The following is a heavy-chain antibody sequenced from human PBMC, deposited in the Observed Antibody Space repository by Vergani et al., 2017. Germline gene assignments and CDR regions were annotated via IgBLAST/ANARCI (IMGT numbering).Heavy chain of an antibody. Sequence: QVQLVQSGAEVKKPGASVKVSCKASGGTFSSYAISWVRQAPGQGLEWMGRIIPILGIANYAQKFQGRVTITADKSTSTAYMELSMLRSEDTAGYYCASRVSGEDYWGQGTLVTVSS. CDR1: GGTFSSYA. J-gene: IGHJ4*02. CDR3: ASRVSGEDY. V-gene: IGHV1-69*04. CDR2: IIPILGIA.